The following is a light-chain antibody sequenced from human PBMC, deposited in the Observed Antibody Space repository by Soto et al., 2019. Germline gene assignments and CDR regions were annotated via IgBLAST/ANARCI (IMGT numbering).Light chain of an antibody. Sequence: EIVLTQSPGTLSLSPGERATLSCRASQSVSSSYLAWYQQKPGQAPRLLIYGASSRATGIPDRFSGSGSVTDFPLTISRLEPEDFAVYYCQQYGSSPRYTFGQGTKLEIK. CDR3: QQYGSSPRYT. CDR2: GAS. V-gene: IGKV3-20*01. J-gene: IGKJ2*01. CDR1: QSVSSSY.